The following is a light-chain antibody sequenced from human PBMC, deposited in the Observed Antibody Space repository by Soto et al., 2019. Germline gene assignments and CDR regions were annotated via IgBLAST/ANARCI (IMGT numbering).Light chain of an antibody. CDR1: QGVTTN. CDR2: DVS. J-gene: IGKJ1*01. Sequence: EIIMTQSPGTLSVSPGERATLSCRAAQGVTTNFAWYQQKSGQSPRLLIYDVSNRATGVPARFSGSGSGTEFTLTIGSLQSEDFALYYCQQYNDWWTFGQGTKVDNK. V-gene: IGKV3-15*01. CDR3: QQYNDWWT.